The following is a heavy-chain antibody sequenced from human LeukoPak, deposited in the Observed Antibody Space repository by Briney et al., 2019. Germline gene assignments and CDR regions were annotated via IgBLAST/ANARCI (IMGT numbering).Heavy chain of an antibody. CDR3: ARGDYYDSSGYFDY. J-gene: IGHJ4*02. CDR2: ISYDGSNK. D-gene: IGHD3-22*01. CDR1: GFTFSSYA. Sequence: PGGSLGLSCAASGFTFSSYAMHWVRQAPGKGLEWVAVISYDGSNKYYADSVKGRFTISRDNSKNTLYLQMNSLRAEDTAVYYCARGDYYDSSGYFDYWGQGTLVTVSS. V-gene: IGHV3-30-3*01.